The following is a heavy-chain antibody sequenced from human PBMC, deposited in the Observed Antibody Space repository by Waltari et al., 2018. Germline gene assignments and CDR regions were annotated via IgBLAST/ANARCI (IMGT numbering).Heavy chain of an antibody. J-gene: IGHJ4*02. CDR2: ISSSGSTI. Sequence: EVQLVESGGGLVQPGGSLSLSCAASGFPFRSYAMNWVRQGPGKGLEWVSFISSSGSTIYYADSVKGRFTISRDNAENSLYLQINSLRAEDKAIYYCVGQLLEWLDSWGQGTLVTVSS. CDR1: GFPFRSYA. V-gene: IGHV3-48*03. D-gene: IGHD3-3*01. CDR3: VGQLLEWLDS.